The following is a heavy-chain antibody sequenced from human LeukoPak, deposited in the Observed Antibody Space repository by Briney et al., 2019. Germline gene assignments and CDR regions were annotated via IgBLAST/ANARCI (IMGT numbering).Heavy chain of an antibody. CDR3: ASKVTTGY. CDR1: GLTVSSNY. J-gene: IGHJ4*02. CDR2: IYSGGTT. V-gene: IGHV3-66*01. Sequence: GGSLRLSCVVSGLTVSSNYMSWVRQAPGKGLEWVSVIYSGGTTNYADSVKGRFIVYRDNSKNTLYLQMNSLRAEDTAAYYCASKVTTGYWGQGTLVTVSS. D-gene: IGHD4-17*01.